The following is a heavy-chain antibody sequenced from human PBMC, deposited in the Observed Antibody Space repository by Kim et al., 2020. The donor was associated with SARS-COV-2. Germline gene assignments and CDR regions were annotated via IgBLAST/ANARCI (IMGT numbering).Heavy chain of an antibody. CDR1: GFTFNDYA. J-gene: IGHJ4*02. CDR2: TTRSGDGS. V-gene: IGHV3-64D*06. Sequence: GGSLRLSCSGSGFTFNDYAIHWVRRALGKGLQYVSATTRSGDGSFYADSVEGRFTISRDNSKNTLYLQMNSLRVEDTSVYYCVRYGRYYGAVHWGQGTLVSVSS. D-gene: IGHD3-10*01. CDR3: VRYGRYYGAVH.